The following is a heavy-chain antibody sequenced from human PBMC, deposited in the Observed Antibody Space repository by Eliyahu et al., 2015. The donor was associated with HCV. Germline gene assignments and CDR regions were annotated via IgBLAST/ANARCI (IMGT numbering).Heavy chain of an antibody. J-gene: IGHJ4*02. CDR3: AKGHYGSGSYQFDY. Sequence: EVQLLESGGGLVQPGGSLRLSCAASGFTFSSYAMSWVRQAPGXGLGWVSAISGSGGSTYYADSVKGXFTISRDNSKNTLYLQMNSLRAEDTAVYYCAKGHYGSGSYQFDYWGQGTLVTVSS. CDR1: GFTFSSYA. D-gene: IGHD3-10*01. CDR2: ISGSGGST. V-gene: IGHV3-23*01.